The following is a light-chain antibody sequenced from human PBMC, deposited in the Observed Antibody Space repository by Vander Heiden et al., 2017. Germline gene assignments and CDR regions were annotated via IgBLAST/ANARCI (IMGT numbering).Light chain of an antibody. V-gene: IGKV3-11*01. J-gene: IGKJ5*01. CDR2: DAS. CDR1: QSVSSY. Sequence: EIVLTQSPATLSLSPGERATLSCRASQSVSSYLAWYQQKPGQAPRLLIYDASNRATGIPARFSGSGSGKEFTLTISSLEPEDFAVYYCQQRSNWPITFGQGTRLEIK. CDR3: QQRSNWPIT.